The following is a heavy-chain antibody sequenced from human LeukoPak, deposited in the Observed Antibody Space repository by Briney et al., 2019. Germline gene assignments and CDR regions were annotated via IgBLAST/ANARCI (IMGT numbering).Heavy chain of an antibody. V-gene: IGHV3-30*04. CDR3: VRDGSGYDSRHDAFDL. Sequence: GSLRLSCAGSGFRFSTYAMHWVRQAPGKGLEWVAFISYDGTNKDYVDSVKGRFTISRGISRNTLFLHVNSLRDDDTAVYYCVRDGSGYDSRHDAFDLWGQGTMVTVSS. D-gene: IGHD5-12*01. CDR2: ISYDGTNK. CDR1: GFRFSTYA. J-gene: IGHJ3*01.